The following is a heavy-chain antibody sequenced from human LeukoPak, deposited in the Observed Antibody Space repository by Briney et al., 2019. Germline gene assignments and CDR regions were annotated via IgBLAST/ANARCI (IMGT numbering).Heavy chain of an antibody. V-gene: IGHV3-7*04. J-gene: IGHJ3*02. CDR3: ARISLDAFDI. CDR2: IKQDGSEK. Sequence: GGSLRLSCAASGFTVSSSFMTWVRQAPGKGLEWVANIKQDGSEKYYVDSVEGRFTISRDNAKNSLYLQMNSLRAEDTAVYYCARISLDAFDIWGQGTMVTVSS. CDR1: GFTVSSSF.